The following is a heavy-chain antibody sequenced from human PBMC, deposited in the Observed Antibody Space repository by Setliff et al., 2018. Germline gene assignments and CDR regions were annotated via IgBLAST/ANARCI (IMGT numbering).Heavy chain of an antibody. CDR1: GFSLSDHC. D-gene: IGHD2-2*01. CDR2: FRDKASGYTT. Sequence: GGSLRLSCAASGFSLSDHCVDWVRQAPGKGLEWVGRFRDKASGYTTEYAASVKGRFTISRDDSKNSQDLQMSSLKTEDTAVYYCTRTPCSSSRCLSQLDYWSQGALVTVSS. J-gene: IGHJ4*02. V-gene: IGHV3-72*01. CDR3: TRTPCSSSRCLSQLDY.